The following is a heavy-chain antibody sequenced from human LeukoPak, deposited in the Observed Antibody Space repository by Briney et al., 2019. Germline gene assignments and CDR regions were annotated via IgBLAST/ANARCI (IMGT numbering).Heavy chain of an antibody. Sequence: GGSLRLSCAASGFTFSSSSMNWVRQAPGKGLEWVSSISSSSSYIYYADSVKGRFTISRDNAKTSLYLQMNSLRAEDTAVYYCARELSRDGYNSWGQGTLVTVPS. CDR3: ARELSRDGYNS. D-gene: IGHD5-12*01. J-gene: IGHJ5*02. V-gene: IGHV3-21*01. CDR1: GFTFSSSS. CDR2: ISSSSSYI.